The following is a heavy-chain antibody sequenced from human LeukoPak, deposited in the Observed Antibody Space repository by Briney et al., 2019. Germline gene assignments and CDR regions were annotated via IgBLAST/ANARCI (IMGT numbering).Heavy chain of an antibody. Sequence: QTGGSLRLSCVDLGGRRIIKKKNWVRQAPGTGLESVAVMSYDGTNKYYADSVKGRFTISRDNSKKTLYLQMNNLRAQDTAMYYCARAGGITMIREVKVLNAFDIWGQGTMVTVSS. CDR1: GRRIIKK. V-gene: IGHV3-30-3*01. CDR2: MSYDGTNK. CDR3: ARAGGITMIREVKVLNAFDI. J-gene: IGHJ3*02. D-gene: IGHD3-22*01.